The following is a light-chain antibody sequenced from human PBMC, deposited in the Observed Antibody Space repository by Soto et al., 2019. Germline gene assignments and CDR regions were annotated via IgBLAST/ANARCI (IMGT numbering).Light chain of an antibody. CDR2: GAS. V-gene: IGKV3-20*01. CDR1: QSISSNY. Sequence: EIVMTQSPATLSVSPGERATLSWGASQSISSNYLAWYQQKPGQAPRLPIYGASSRATGIPDRFSGSGSGTTFTLTISRLEPQDFAVYYCQRYGRSPPITFGQGTRLEIK. CDR3: QRYGRSPPIT. J-gene: IGKJ5*01.